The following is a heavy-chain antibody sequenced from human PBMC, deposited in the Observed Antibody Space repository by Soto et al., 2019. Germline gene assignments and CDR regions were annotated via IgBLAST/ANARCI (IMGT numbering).Heavy chain of an antibody. V-gene: IGHV3-23*01. CDR3: ANDCSGGSCPDHDAFDI. CDR1: GFTFSSYA. Sequence: GGSLRLSCAASGFTFSSYAMSWVRQAPGKGLEWVSAISGSGGSTYYADSVKGRFTISRDNSKNTLYLQMNSLRAEDTAVYYCANDCSGGSCPDHDAFDIWGQGTMVTVSS. J-gene: IGHJ3*02. D-gene: IGHD2-15*01. CDR2: ISGSGGST.